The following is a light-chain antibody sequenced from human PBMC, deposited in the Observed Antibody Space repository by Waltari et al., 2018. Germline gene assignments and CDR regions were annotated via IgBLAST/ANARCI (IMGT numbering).Light chain of an antibody. CDR1: ALPKQY. CDR2: KDR. CDR3: QSADNSNTYVI. Sequence: SYELTQPPSVSVSPGQTARITCSGNALPKQYGYWYQQKPGPAPVLGIYKDRERPSGMPERFSGSSSRTTGTLTISGVQAKEEAEYYCQSADNSNTYVIFGGGTKLTVL. V-gene: IGLV3-25*02. J-gene: IGLJ2*01.